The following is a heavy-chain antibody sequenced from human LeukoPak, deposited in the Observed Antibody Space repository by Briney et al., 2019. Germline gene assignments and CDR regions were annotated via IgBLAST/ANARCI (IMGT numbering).Heavy chain of an antibody. Sequence: GESLKISCKGSGYSFTSYGIGWVRQMPGKGLGWMGIIYPGDSDTRYSPSFQGLVTISADKSITTASLPWSRLKASDTAMYSCARHYGYSYGTLYLDYWGQGTLVTVSS. CDR3: ARHYGYSYGTLYLDY. CDR2: IYPGDSDT. D-gene: IGHD5-18*01. V-gene: IGHV5-51*01. J-gene: IGHJ4*02. CDR1: GYSFTSYG.